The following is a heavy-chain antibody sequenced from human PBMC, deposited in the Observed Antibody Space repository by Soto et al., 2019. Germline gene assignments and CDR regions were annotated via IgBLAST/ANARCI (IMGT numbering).Heavy chain of an antibody. D-gene: IGHD3-10*01. CDR2: ISYNGAT. CDR3: ARDNPNDRRWFLNWFDP. V-gene: IGHV4-30-4*08. J-gene: IGHJ5*02. Sequence: PSEALCLTWTGSGASTRRSDHYGCWIRQPPGKGLEWIGYISYNGATSYNPSLKSRVTISVDTSKNQFSLRLNSVTAADTAVYFCARDNPNDRRWFLNWFDPWGQGTLVTVS. CDR1: GASTRRSDHY.